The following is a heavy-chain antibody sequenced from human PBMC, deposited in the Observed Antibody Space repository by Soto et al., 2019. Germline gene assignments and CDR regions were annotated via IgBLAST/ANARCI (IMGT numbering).Heavy chain of an antibody. CDR3: ARSYYYDSSGYLFDY. CDR2: IIPIFGTA. V-gene: IGHV1-69*13. CDR1: GGTFSSYA. D-gene: IGHD3-22*01. J-gene: IGHJ4*02. Sequence: GASVKVSCKASGGTFSSYAISWVRQAPGQGLEWMGGIIPIFGTAKYAQKFQGRVTITADESTSTAYMELSSLRSEDTAVYYCARSYYYDSSGYLFDYWGQGTLVTVSS.